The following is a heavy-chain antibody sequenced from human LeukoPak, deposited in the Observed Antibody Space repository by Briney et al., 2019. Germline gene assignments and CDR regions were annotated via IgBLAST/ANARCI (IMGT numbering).Heavy chain of an antibody. J-gene: IGHJ4*02. V-gene: IGHV3-7*01. CDR1: GFTFSTYW. D-gene: IGHD3-3*01. Sequence: PGGSLRLSCAASGFTFSTYWMTWVRQAPGKGLQWVANIKHDGSEKNYVDSVKGRFTISRDNAKKSLYLQISSLRGEDTAVYYCATQASYDFWSGLYYFDNWGQGTLVGVSS. CDR3: ATQASYDFWSGLYYFDN. CDR2: IKHDGSEK.